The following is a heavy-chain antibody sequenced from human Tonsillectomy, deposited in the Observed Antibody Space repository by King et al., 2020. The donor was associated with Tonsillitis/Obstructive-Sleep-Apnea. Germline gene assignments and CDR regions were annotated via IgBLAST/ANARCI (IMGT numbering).Heavy chain of an antibody. CDR3: AREEVVVAAIDYYYMDV. J-gene: IGHJ6*03. Sequence: QLVQSGAEVKKPGSSVKVSCKASGGTFSSYGISWVRQAPGQGLEWMGRIIPILGITNYAQKFQGRVTITADKSTSTAYMELSSLRSEDTAVYYCAREEVVVAAIDYYYMDVWGKGTTVTVSS. CDR1: GGTFSSYG. V-gene: IGHV1-69*09. CDR2: IIPILGIT. D-gene: IGHD2-15*01.